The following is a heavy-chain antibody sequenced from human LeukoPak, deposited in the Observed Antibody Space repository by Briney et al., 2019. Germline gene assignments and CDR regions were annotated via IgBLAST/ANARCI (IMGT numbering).Heavy chain of an antibody. CDR1: GFTFSNFW. J-gene: IGHJ4*02. V-gene: IGHV3-7*01. D-gene: IGHD6-19*01. Sequence: GGSLRLSCAASGFTFSNFWMGWVRQAPGKGLEWVANIKTEGYDTYYVDSVKGRFTISRDNAKNSLYLQMDSLRAEDTAVYYCASQIAVAGTALDYWGQGTLVTVSS. CDR2: IKTEGYDT. CDR3: ASQIAVAGTALDY.